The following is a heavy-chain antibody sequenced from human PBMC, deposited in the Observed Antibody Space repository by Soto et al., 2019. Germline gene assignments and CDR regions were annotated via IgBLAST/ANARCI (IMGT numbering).Heavy chain of an antibody. V-gene: IGHV4-59*01. CDR2: IYYSGST. J-gene: IGHJ3*02. CDR1: GGSISSYY. Sequence: QVQLQESGPGLVKPSETLSLTCTVSGGSISSYYWSWIRQPPGKGLEWIGYIYYSGSTNYNPSLKSRVTISVDTSKNQFSLKLSSVTAADTAVYYCARDYARTGPTTVTTGAFDIWGQGTMVTVSS. D-gene: IGHD4-17*01. CDR3: ARDYARTGPTTVTTGAFDI.